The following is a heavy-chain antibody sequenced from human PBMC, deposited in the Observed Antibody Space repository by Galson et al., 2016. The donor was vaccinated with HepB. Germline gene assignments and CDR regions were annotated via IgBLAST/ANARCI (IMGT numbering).Heavy chain of an antibody. CDR2: IIPISGAP. CDR3: ARDLTAYCGDNCYFPHF. J-gene: IGHJ4*02. Sequence: SVKVSCKASGGSFRGYAISWVRQAPGQRLEWMGGIIPISGAPMYAQKFQGRLTINADESTSTAYMELSSLRSDDTAIYYCARDLTAYCGDNCYFPHFWGQGTLVTVSS. D-gene: IGHD2-21*02. V-gene: IGHV1-69*13. CDR1: GGSFRGYA.